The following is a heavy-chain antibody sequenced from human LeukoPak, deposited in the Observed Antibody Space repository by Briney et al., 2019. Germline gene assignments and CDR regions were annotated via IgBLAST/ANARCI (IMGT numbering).Heavy chain of an antibody. CDR1: GGSISSYY. V-gene: IGHV4-4*07. Sequence: SETLSLTCSVSGGSISSYYWSWIRQPAGKGLEWIGRIYSSGSSTDNPSLKSRVTMSVDTSKNHFSLRLNSVTAADTAVYCCARESGSYSRIEYWGQGTLVTVSS. CDR3: ARESGSYSRIEY. D-gene: IGHD1-26*01. CDR2: IYSSGSS. J-gene: IGHJ4*02.